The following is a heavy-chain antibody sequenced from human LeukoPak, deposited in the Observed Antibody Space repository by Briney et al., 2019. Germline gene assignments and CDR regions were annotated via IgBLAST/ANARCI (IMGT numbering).Heavy chain of an antibody. J-gene: IGHJ4*02. V-gene: IGHV3-48*01. D-gene: IGHD6-19*01. CDR3: ARDRPGSGWYYFDS. CDR2: ITSSSSTI. Sequence: GGSLRLSCAASGFTFSSYSMNWVRQARGKGLEWVSFITSSSSTIHYVDSVKGRFIISRDNAKNSLYLQMNSLRAEDTAVYYCARDRPGSGWYYFDSWGQGTLVTVSS. CDR1: GFTFSSYS.